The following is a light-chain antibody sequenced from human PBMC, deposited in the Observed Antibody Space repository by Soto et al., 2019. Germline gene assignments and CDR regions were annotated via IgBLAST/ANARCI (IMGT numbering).Light chain of an antibody. CDR2: AAS. CDR3: RQSYSIPPT. V-gene: IGKV1-39*01. Sequence: IQMTQSPSSLSAAVEDRVIITCRASQIISNHLNWYQQKPGKAPKLLIFAASSLQSGVPSRFSGSRSGPDFTLTISSLQPEDFATYYCRQSYSIPPTFGQGTKVDIK. J-gene: IGKJ1*01. CDR1: QIISNH.